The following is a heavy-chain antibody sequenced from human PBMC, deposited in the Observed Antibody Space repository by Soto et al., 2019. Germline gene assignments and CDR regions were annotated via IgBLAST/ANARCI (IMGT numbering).Heavy chain of an antibody. CDR1: GGIFSTYA. D-gene: IGHD3-10*01. CDR2: IIPLFGTP. V-gene: IGHV1-69*01. J-gene: IGHJ4*02. Sequence: QVQLVQSGAEVKKPGSSVKVSCKASGGIFSTYAISWLRQAPGQGLEWTGGIIPLFGTPNYAQRFQGRVTSTAAEFTSTAYMELSRLRSEDTAVYYCARDWDDYGSGKYYTRIDFWGQGTLATVSS. CDR3: ARDWDDYGSGKYYTRIDF.